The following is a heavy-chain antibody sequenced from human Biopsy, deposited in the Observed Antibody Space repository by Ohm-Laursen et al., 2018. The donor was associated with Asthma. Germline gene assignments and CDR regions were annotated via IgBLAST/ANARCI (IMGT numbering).Heavy chain of an antibody. J-gene: IGHJ4*02. Sequence: GSLRLSCSASGFAVSRDYMFWVRQAPGKGLEWVSVIYSGGTSHNADSVRGRFTISSDYSKNTLFIEMDSLRPEDTAVYYCAKELFPGWELRRGPDSWGQGTLVTVSS. CDR1: GFAVSRDY. CDR2: IYSGGTS. V-gene: IGHV3-66*02. D-gene: IGHD1-26*01. CDR3: AKELFPGWELRRGPDS.